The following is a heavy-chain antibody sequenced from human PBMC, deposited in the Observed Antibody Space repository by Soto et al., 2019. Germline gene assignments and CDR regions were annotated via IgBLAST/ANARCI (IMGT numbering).Heavy chain of an antibody. CDR3: ARDQGVVVTADTWFDP. Sequence: SETLSLTCTVSGGSITDYSWVWIRQPAGKGLEWIGRIFSSGSTNYNPSLKGRITMSLDTSKNQFSLKLNSATATDTAVYFCARDQGVVVTADTWFDPWGQGIMVTVPQ. V-gene: IGHV4-4*07. CDR1: GGSITDYS. J-gene: IGHJ5*02. CDR2: IFSSGST. D-gene: IGHD2-21*02.